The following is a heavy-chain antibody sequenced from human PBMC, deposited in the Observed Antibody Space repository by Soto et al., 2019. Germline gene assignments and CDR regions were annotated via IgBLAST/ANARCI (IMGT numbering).Heavy chain of an antibody. D-gene: IGHD1-26*01. Sequence: SETLSLTCTVSGGSISSYYWSWIRQPPGKGLEWIGYIYYSGSTNYNPSLKSRVTISVDTSKNQFSLKLSSVTAADTAVYYCARPRWEGNGRYYFDYWGQGTLVTVSS. J-gene: IGHJ4*02. V-gene: IGHV4-59*01. CDR3: ARPRWEGNGRYYFDY. CDR1: GGSISSYY. CDR2: IYYSGST.